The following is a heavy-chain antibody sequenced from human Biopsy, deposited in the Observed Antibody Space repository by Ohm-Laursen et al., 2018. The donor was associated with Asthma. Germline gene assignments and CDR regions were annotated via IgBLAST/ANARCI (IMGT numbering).Heavy chain of an antibody. Sequence: ASVKVSCKASGGTFSSYSVSWVRQAPGQGLEWMGWINTNTGNPTYAQGFTGRFVFSLDPSVTTAYLQIDSLRSEDTGVYYCTRAGSTFVADYWGQGTLVTVSS. J-gene: IGHJ4*01. CDR1: GGTFSSYS. V-gene: IGHV7-4-1*01. D-gene: IGHD5-12*01. CDR3: TRAGSTFVADY. CDR2: INTNTGNP.